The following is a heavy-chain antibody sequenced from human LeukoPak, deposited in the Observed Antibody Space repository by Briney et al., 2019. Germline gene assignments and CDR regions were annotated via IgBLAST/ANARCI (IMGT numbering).Heavy chain of an antibody. V-gene: IGHV3-23*01. D-gene: IGHD2-15*01. CDR2: IIASGVTT. J-gene: IGHJ4*02. CDR3: AKDQGSSLRDVPFDY. CDR1: GFTFSSYP. Sequence: GGSLRLSCAASGFTFSSYPMSWVRQAPGKGLEWVSVIIASGVTTFYADSVKGRFTISRDNSKNTLYLQMNSLRAEDTAVYYCAKDQGSSLRDVPFDYWGQGTLVTVSS.